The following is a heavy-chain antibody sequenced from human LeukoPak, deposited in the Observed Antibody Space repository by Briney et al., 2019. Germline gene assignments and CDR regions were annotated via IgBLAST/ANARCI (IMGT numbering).Heavy chain of an antibody. CDR3: ATSSDSGSYYYFDY. CDR1: GGSISTYY. CDR2: IYYSGST. V-gene: IGHV4-59*08. D-gene: IGHD1-26*01. J-gene: IGHJ4*02. Sequence: PSETLSLTCTVSGGSISTYYWSWIRQPPGKGLEWIGYIYYSGSTNSNPSLKSRVTISVDRSKNQFSLKLSSVTAADTAVYYCATSSDSGSYYYFDYWGQGALVTVSS.